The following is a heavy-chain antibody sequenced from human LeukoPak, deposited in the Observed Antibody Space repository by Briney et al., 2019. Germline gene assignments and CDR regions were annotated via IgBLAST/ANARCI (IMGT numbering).Heavy chain of an antibody. CDR1: GGTFSSYA. CDR2: IIPIFGTA. D-gene: IGHD6-6*01. Sequence: EASVKVSCKASGGTFSSYAISWVRQAPGQGLEWMGGIIPIFGTANYAQKFQGRVTITADESTSTAYMELSSLRSEDTAVYYCAREEYSREVDLYYFDYWGQGTLVTVSS. J-gene: IGHJ4*02. V-gene: IGHV1-69*13. CDR3: AREEYSREVDLYYFDY.